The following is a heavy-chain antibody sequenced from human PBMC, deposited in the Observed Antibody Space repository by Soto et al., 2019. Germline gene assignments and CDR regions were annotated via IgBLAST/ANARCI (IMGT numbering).Heavy chain of an antibody. D-gene: IGHD3-3*01. Sequence: QVQLVQSGAEVKKAGSSVKVSCKATGGTFSSYGISWVRQVPGQGLEWMGGIIAPFITANHVQKCQGRLTITADGPTSTAYMELSSLRSEDTAVYYCTRQHDFWCDYADYHYYGMDVWGRGTTVTVS. V-gene: IGHV1-69*01. CDR3: TRQHDFWCDYADYHYYGMDV. CDR1: GGTFSSYG. J-gene: IGHJ6*02. CDR2: IIAPFITA.